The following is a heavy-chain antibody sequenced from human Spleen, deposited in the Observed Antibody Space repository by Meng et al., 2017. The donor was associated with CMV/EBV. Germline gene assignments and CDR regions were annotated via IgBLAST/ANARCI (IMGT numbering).Heavy chain of an antibody. J-gene: IGHJ4*02. CDR3: ASPPSSGRDY. CDR1: GFKFSDYG. Sequence: GESLKISCAASGFKFSDYGMNWVRQAPGKGLEWVGVISHDGRNIYLADSLKGRFTISRDNSKNTLYLQMNSLRADDTAIYYCASPPSSGRDYWGQGTLVTVSS. CDR2: ISHDGRNI. V-gene: IGHV3-30*03. D-gene: IGHD3-22*01.